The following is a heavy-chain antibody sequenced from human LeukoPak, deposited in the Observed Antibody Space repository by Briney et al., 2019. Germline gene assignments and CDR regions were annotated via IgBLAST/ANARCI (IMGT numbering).Heavy chain of an antibody. J-gene: IGHJ4*02. D-gene: IGHD6-19*01. V-gene: IGHV5-51*01. Sequence: GESLKISCKGSGYSFTSYWIGWVRQMPGKGLEWMGIIYPGDSDTRYSPSFQGQVTISADKSISTAYLQWSSLKASDTAIYYCASAPKSSGWYLSFDYWGQGTLVTVSS. CDR1: GYSFTSYW. CDR3: ASAPKSSGWYLSFDY. CDR2: IYPGDSDT.